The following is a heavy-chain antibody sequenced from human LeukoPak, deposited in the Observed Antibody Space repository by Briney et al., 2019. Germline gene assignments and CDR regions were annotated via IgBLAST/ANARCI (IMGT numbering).Heavy chain of an antibody. V-gene: IGHV4-59*01. Sequence: SETLSLTCTVSGGSISSYYWSWIRQPPGKGLEWIGYIYYSGSTNYNPSLKSRVTISVDTSKNQFSLKLSSVTAADTAVYYCAILGGYSYGRPPDYYYYGMDVWDQGTTVTVSS. J-gene: IGHJ6*02. CDR3: AILGGYSYGRPPDYYYYGMDV. D-gene: IGHD5-18*01. CDR2: IYYSGST. CDR1: GGSISSYY.